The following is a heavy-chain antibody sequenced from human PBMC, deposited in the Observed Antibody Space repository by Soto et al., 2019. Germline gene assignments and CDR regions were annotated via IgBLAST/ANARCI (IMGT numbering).Heavy chain of an antibody. CDR3: DY. CDR2: INQDGSEE. CDR1: GFVFGAYW. Sequence: GGSLRLSCTASGFVFGAYWMSWVRQAPGKGLEWVANINQDGSEEYYVDSVKGRFIVSRDNAKNSLFLQMNSLRADDTAVYYFDYWGQGTLVTVSS. V-gene: IGHV3-7*03. J-gene: IGHJ4*02.